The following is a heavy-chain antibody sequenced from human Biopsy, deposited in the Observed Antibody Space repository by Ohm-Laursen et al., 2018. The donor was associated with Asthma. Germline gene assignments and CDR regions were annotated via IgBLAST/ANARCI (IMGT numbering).Heavy chain of an antibody. J-gene: IGHJ4*02. CDR2: IYSGGTS. CDR1: GFAVSRDY. V-gene: IGHV3-53*01. Sequence: GSLRLSCAATGFAVSRDYMFWVRQAPGKGLEWVSVIYSGGTSHTADSVGGRFTISRDYSKNTLYLQMHSLRAEDTAVYYCAKDWKSLYVQYFFEYWGQGTLVTVSS. CDR3: AKDWKSLYVQYFFEY. D-gene: IGHD5/OR15-5a*01.